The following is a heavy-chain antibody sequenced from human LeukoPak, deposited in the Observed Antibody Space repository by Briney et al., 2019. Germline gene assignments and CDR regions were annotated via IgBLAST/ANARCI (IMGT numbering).Heavy chain of an antibody. Sequence: PSETLSLTCAVYGGSFSGYYWTWIRQPPGKGLEWIGEINHSGSTNYNPSLKSRVTISVDTSKSQFSLKLTSVTAADTAVYYCAREGTGSHGDSWGQGNLVTVSS. V-gene: IGHV4-34*01. D-gene: IGHD3/OR15-3a*01. CDR2: INHSGST. J-gene: IGHJ5*01. CDR1: GGSFSGYY. CDR3: AREGTGSHGDS.